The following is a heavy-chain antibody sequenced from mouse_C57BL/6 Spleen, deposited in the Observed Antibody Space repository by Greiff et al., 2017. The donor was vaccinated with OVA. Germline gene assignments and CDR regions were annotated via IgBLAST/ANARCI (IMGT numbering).Heavy chain of an antibody. Sequence: QVQLQQSGAELVRPGASVTLSCKASGYTFTDYDMHWVKQTPGHGLEWIGAIDPETGGTAYNQKFKGKAILTADKSSSTAYMELRSLTSEDSAVYYGTRWRDGYYGCAMDYWGQGTSVTVSS. D-gene: IGHD2-3*01. CDR2: IDPETGGT. J-gene: IGHJ4*01. CDR1: GYTFTDYD. V-gene: IGHV1-15*01. CDR3: TRWRDGYYGCAMDY.